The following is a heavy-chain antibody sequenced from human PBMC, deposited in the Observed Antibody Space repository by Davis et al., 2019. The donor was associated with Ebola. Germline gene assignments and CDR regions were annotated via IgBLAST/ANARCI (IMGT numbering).Heavy chain of an antibody. J-gene: IGHJ4*02. V-gene: IGHV1-8*02. D-gene: IGHD2-2*01. CDR2: MNPNSGNT. CDR1: GYTFTSYD. Sequence: ASVKVSCKASGYTFTSYDINWVRQATGQGLEWMGWMNPNSGNTGYAQKFQGRVTMTTDTSTSTAYMELRSLRSDDTAVYYCARSVVVVPAAIDYWGQGTLVTVSS. CDR3: ARSVVVVPAAIDY.